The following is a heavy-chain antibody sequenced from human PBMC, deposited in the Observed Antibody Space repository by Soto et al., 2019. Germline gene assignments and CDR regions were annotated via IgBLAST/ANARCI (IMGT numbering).Heavy chain of an antibody. CDR3: ARDDGDSSGLDAFDI. CDR2: INAGNGNT. CDR1: GYTFTSYA. Sequence: ASVKVSCKASGYTFTSYAMHWVRQAPGQRLEWMGWINAGNGNTKYSQKFQGRVTITRDTSTSTAYMELRSLRSDDTAVYYCARDDGDSSGLDAFDIWGQGTMVTVSS. J-gene: IGHJ3*02. V-gene: IGHV1-3*01. D-gene: IGHD3-22*01.